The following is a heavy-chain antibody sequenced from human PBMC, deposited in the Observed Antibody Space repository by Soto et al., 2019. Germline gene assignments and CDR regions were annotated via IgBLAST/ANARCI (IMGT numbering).Heavy chain of an antibody. J-gene: IGHJ4*02. D-gene: IGHD1-1*01. Sequence: GGSLRLSCAAAGFSVSTSHISWVRQAPGKGLEWVSVIYSGGATHYAVSVKGRFTVSRDNSKNTLYLQMNSLRAEDTALYYCTLQLSGPYWGQGTLVTVSS. V-gene: IGHV3-53*01. CDR3: TLQLSGPY. CDR2: IYSGGAT. CDR1: GFSVSTSH.